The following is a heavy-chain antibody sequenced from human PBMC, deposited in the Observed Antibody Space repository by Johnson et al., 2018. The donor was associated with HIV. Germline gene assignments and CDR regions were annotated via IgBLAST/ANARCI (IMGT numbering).Heavy chain of an antibody. D-gene: IGHD2/OR15-2a*01. CDR3: ARDRSKGGAFDI. CDR2: IGTAGDT. CDR1: GFTFDEYG. Sequence: EVQLVESGGGLEQPGRSLRLSCSPSGFTFDEYGMEWVSAIGTAGDTYYPGSVKGRFTISRENAKNSLYLQMNSLRAGDTAVYYCARDRSKGGAFDIWGQGTMVTVSS. V-gene: IGHV3-13*01. J-gene: IGHJ3*02.